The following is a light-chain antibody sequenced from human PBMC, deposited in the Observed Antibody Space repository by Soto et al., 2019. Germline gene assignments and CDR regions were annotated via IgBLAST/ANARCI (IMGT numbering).Light chain of an antibody. CDR1: QSVSRY. CDR2: GAS. V-gene: IGKV3-15*01. CDR3: QQYKDWPELT. J-gene: IGKJ4*01. Sequence: EIVMTQSPATLSVSPGEGATLSCRASQSVSRYLAWYPQKPGQAPRLLIYGASTRATGIPARFSGTGSGTEFTLTNSSLQSEDFAVYYCQQYKDWPELTFGGGTTVEIK.